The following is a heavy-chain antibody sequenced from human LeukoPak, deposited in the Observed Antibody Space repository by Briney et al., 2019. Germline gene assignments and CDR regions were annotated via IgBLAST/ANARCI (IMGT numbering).Heavy chain of an antibody. CDR3: ASPSYYYDSSGYYPYFDY. D-gene: IGHD3-22*01. J-gene: IGHJ4*02. CDR2: IYYSGST. CDR1: GGSISSSSYY. V-gene: IGHV4-39*01. Sequence: PSETLSLTCTVSGGSISSSSYYWGWIRQPPGKGLEWIGSIYYSGSTYYNPSLKSRVPISVDTSKNQFSLKLSSVTAADTAVYYCASPSYYYDSSGYYPYFDYWGQGTLVTVSS.